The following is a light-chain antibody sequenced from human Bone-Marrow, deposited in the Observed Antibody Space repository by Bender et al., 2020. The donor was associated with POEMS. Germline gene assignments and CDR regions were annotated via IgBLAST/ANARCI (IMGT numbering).Light chain of an antibody. J-gene: IGLJ3*02. Sequence: QSVLTQPPSASGTPGQRVTISCSGGSSNIGAHAVNWYQHLPGTAPKLLIYSSHRRPSEVPDRFSGSRSGTSASLAIRGLQSEDEGDYCSAVWDDNLVGWVFGRGTKLAVL. CDR2: SSH. CDR1: SSNIGAHA. CDR3: AVWDDNLVGWV. V-gene: IGLV1-44*01.